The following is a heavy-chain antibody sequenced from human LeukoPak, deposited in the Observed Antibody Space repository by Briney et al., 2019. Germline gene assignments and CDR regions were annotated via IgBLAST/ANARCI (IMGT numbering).Heavy chain of an antibody. CDR2: VSTSGAAT. J-gene: IGHJ3*02. CDR3: ARVLPYNSGAFDI. Sequence: GGSLRLSCAASGFTFSSFSMNWVRQAPGKGLEWVSTVSTSGAATYYADSVKGRFTISRDNSKNTLYLQMNSLRAEDTAVYYCARVLPYNSGAFDIWGQGTMVTVSS. D-gene: IGHD1-20*01. CDR1: GFTFSSFS. V-gene: IGHV3-23*01.